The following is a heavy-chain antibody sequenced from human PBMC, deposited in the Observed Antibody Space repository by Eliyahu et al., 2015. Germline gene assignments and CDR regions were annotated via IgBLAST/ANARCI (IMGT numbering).Heavy chain of an antibody. CDR2: IXGGXDIT. J-gene: IGHJ4*02. CDR3: AKITWDDGEVND. D-gene: IGHD7-27*01. V-gene: IGHV3-23*01. Sequence: PGKGLEWVSGIXGGXDITHHADSVKGRFTISRDNSKNTLYLQMSSLRDEDTAVYYCAKITWDDGEVNDWGQGTLVAVSS.